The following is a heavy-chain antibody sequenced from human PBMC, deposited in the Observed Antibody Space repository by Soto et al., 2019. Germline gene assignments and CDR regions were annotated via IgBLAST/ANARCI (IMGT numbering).Heavy chain of an antibody. CDR3: ARVLYYGSGSYSPYGMDV. D-gene: IGHD3-10*01. Sequence: QVQLVQSGAEVQKPGSSVKVSCKTSGVSFNNNGIGWVRQAPRHGLEWMGGVSPPFRTSNYARKFQGRISITADASTGTVNMELSSLTSEDTAQYYCARVLYYGSGSYSPYGMDVWGQGTTVTVSS. V-gene: IGHV1-69*01. CDR2: VSPPFRTS. J-gene: IGHJ6*02. CDR1: GVSFNNNG.